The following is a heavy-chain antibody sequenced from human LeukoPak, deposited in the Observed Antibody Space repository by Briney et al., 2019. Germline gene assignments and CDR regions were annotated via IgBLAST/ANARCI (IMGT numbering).Heavy chain of an antibody. CDR2: IKQDGSEK. CDR3: AREEYCSGGSCYTPYYYYYYMDV. D-gene: IGHD2-15*01. Sequence: GGSLRLSCVVSGFNFSSYWMSWVRQAPGKGLEWVANIKQDGSEKYYVDSVKGRFTISRDNAKNSLYLQMNSLRAEDTAVYYCAREEYCSGGSCYTPYYYYYYMDVWGKGTTVTVSS. CDR1: GFNFSSYW. V-gene: IGHV3-7*01. J-gene: IGHJ6*03.